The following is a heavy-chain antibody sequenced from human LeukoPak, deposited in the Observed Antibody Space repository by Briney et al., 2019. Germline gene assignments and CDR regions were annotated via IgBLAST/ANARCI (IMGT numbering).Heavy chain of an antibody. D-gene: IGHD6-13*01. CDR2: ISHRVSDV. CDR1: GGSFSGSY. V-gene: IGHV3-11*01. CDR3: AKDILEAGLFFDY. J-gene: IGHJ4*02. Sequence: LSLTCAVYGGSFSGSYWSWIRQAPGKGLEWVSYISHRVSDVQYADSVKGRFTISRDNARNSLYLQMNGLRAEDTAVYYCAKDILEAGLFFDYWGLGTLVTVSS.